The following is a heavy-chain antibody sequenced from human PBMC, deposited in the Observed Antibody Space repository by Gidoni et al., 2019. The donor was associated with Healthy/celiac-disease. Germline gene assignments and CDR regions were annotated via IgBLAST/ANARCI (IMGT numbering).Heavy chain of an antibody. Sequence: EVQLVQPGAEVKKPGESLTISCTGSVYSFPSYWIGWVRQMPGKGLEWMGIIYPGDSDTRYSPSFQGQVTISADKSISTAYLQWSSLKASDTAMYYCARRASIVVVTVDAFDIWGQGTMVTVSS. CDR2: IYPGDSDT. J-gene: IGHJ3*02. D-gene: IGHD3-22*01. V-gene: IGHV5-51*01. CDR1: VYSFPSYW. CDR3: ARRASIVVVTVDAFDI.